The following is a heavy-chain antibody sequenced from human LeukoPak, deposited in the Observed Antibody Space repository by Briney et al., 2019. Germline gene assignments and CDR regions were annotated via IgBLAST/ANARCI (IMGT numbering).Heavy chain of an antibody. D-gene: IGHD3-16*01. CDR3: ARGRDYQD. V-gene: IGHV3-53*01. CDR2: IYSGGST. J-gene: IGHJ4*02. CDR1: GFAVSSNY. Sequence: GGSLRLSCAASGFAVSSNYMSWVRQAPGKGLEWVSVIYSGGSTYYADSVKGRFTISRDNAKNSLYLQMNSLRDEDTAVYYCARGRDYQDWGQGTLVIVSS.